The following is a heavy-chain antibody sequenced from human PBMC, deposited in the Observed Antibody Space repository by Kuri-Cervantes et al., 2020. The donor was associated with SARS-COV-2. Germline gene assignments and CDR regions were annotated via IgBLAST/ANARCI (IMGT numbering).Heavy chain of an antibody. CDR2: IIPIFGTA. D-gene: IGHD7-27*01. V-gene: IGHV1-69*05. CDR3: ARDRGQLGIGVYYYYHMDV. CDR1: GGTFSSYA. Sequence: SSVKVSCKASGGTFSSYAISWVRQAPGQGLEWMGGIIPIFGTANYAQKFQGRVTITTDESTSTAYMELSSLRSEDTAVYYCARDRGQLGIGVYYYYHMDVWGKGTTVTVSS. J-gene: IGHJ6*03.